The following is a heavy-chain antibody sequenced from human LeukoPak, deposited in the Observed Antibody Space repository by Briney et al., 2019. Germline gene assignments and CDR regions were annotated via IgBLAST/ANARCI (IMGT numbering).Heavy chain of an antibody. CDR1: GYTFTSYG. CDR2: ISAYNGNT. V-gene: IGHV1-18*01. CDR3: ARSTITIFGVVITPFDY. D-gene: IGHD3-3*01. Sequence: ASVKASCKASGYTFTSYGISWVRQAPGQGLEWMGWISAYNGNTNYAQKLQGRVTMTTDTSTSTAYMELRSLRSDDTAVYYCARSTITIFGVVITPFDYWGQGTLVTVSS. J-gene: IGHJ4*02.